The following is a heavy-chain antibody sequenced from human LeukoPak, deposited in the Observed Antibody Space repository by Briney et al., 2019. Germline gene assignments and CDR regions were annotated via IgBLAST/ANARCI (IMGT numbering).Heavy chain of an antibody. D-gene: IGHD1-1*01. Sequence: VASVKVSCKTSGYTFSNYGISWVRQAPGQGLEWMGWITAYNGNRLYAQRFQGGITLTTDTSTSTSYMELRSLEYDDTAIYYCARDNDKVVDHWGQGTLVTVSS. CDR3: ARDNDKVVDH. CDR1: GYTFSNYG. J-gene: IGHJ4*01. CDR2: ITAYNGNR. V-gene: IGHV1-18*01.